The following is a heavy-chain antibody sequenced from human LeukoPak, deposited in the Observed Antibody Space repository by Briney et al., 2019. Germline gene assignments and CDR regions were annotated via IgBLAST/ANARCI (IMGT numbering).Heavy chain of an antibody. CDR2: IYYSGST. Sequence: PSETLSLTCTVSGGSISSYYWSWIRQPPGKGLEWIGYIYYSGSTNYNPSLKSRVTISVDTSKNQFSLKLSSETAADTAVYYCARGSYYYAADALDIWGQGTMVTVSS. CDR3: ARGSYYYAADALDI. J-gene: IGHJ3*02. CDR1: GGSISSYY. D-gene: IGHD3-10*01. V-gene: IGHV4-59*01.